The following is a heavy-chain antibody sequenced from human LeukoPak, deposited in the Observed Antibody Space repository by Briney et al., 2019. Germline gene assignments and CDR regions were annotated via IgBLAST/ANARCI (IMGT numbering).Heavy chain of an antibody. CDR3: TRSVSGDSSWIDY. V-gene: IGHV3-49*04. D-gene: IGHD6-13*01. CDR1: GFTFGDYA. J-gene: IGHJ4*02. CDR2: IRSKAYGGTT. Sequence: GGSLRLSCTASGFTFGDYAMSWVRQAPGKGLEWVGFIRSKAYGGTTEYAASVKGRFTISRDDSKSIAYLQMNSLNTVDTAVYYCTRSVSGDSSWIDYWGQGTLVTVSS.